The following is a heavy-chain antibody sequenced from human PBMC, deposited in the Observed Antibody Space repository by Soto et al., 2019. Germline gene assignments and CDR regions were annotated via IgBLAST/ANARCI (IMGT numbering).Heavy chain of an antibody. J-gene: IGHJ4*01. CDR1: GFTFSNHA. CDR3: ARGGGGDYCTFTSFLYFFDH. CDR2: ISDSGRT. D-gene: IGHD2-8*01. V-gene: IGHV3-23*01. Sequence: EVQLLESGGALVQPGGSLRLSCAASGFTFSNHAMNWVRQAPGKGLEWVSTISDSGRTYYADSVMGWFTTSIDNTKNTLYLQMNSLRAEDTAVYYCARGGGGDYCTFTSFLYFFDHPGHGTLVIVSS.